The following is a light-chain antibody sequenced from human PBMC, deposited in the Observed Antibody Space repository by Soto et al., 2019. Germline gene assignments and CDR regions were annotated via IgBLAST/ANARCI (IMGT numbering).Light chain of an antibody. Sequence: VLTQSSSASASLGSSVKLTCTLSSGHSSYIIAWHQQQPGKAPRYLMKLEGSGSYNKGSGVPDRFSGSSSGADRYLTISNLQSEDEADYYCETWDSNTRVFGGGTKVTVL. CDR1: SGHSSYI. V-gene: IGLV4-60*03. CDR3: ETWDSNTRV. CDR2: LEGSGSY. J-gene: IGLJ2*01.